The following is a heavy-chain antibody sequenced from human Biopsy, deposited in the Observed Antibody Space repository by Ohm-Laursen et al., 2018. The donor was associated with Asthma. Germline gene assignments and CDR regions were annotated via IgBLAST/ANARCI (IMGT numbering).Heavy chain of an antibody. CDR3: AKDRVAGRSYYLDY. J-gene: IGHJ4*02. V-gene: IGHV3-23*01. Sequence: SLRLSCAASGFTFSNYVMSWVRQAPGKGLEWVSSITGSGGFTYYADPVKGRFTISRDNSKNMVYLQMNSLRPEDTAVYYCAKDRVAGRSYYLDYWGQGSLVSVSS. D-gene: IGHD6-13*01. CDR2: ITGSGGFT. CDR1: GFTFSNYV.